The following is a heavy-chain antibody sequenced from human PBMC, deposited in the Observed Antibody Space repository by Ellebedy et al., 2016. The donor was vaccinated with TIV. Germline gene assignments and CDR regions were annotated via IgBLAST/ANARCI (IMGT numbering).Heavy chain of an antibody. J-gene: IGHJ3*02. D-gene: IGHD3-22*01. V-gene: IGHV1-2*02. CDR1: GYTFTGYY. CDR2: INPNSGGT. Sequence: ASVKVSXXASGYTFTGYYMHWVRQAPGQGLEWMGWINPNSGGTNYAQKFQGRVTMTRDTSISTAYMELSRLRSDDTAVYYCARSRYYDSSAHTPGDAFDIWGQGTMVTVSS. CDR3: ARSRYYDSSAHTPGDAFDI.